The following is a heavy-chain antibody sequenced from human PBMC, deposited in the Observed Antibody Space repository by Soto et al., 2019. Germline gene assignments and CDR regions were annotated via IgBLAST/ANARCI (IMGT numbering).Heavy chain of an antibody. V-gene: IGHV3-23*01. CDR3: AKDHDYSKRAFLGVYYGMDV. D-gene: IGHD4-4*01. CDR2: ISGSSGST. CDR1: GFTFSSYA. Sequence: GGSLRLSCAASGFTFSSYAMSWVRQAPGKGLEWVSAISGSSGSTYYADSVKGRFTISRDNSKNTLYLQMNSLRAEDTAVYYCAKDHDYSKRAFLGVYYGMDVWGQGTTVTVSS. J-gene: IGHJ6*02.